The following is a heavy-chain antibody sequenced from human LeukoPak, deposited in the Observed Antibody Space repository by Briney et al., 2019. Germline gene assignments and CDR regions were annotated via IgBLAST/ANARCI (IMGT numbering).Heavy chain of an antibody. CDR1: GFTFSIYW. CDR3: AKGDYDFWRGFFSD. J-gene: IGHJ4*02. D-gene: IGHD3-3*01. CDR2: MKGDGSVK. V-gene: IGHV3-7*01. Sequence: PGGSLRLSCAAAGFTFSIYWMSWVRQAPGKGLEWVASMKGDGSVKHFLDSVEGRFTISRDNSKNTLYLQMDDLRAEDTAVYYCAKGDYDFWRGFFSDWGQGTQVTVSS.